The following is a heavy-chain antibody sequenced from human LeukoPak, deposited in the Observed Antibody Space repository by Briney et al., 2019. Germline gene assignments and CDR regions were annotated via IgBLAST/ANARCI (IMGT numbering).Heavy chain of an antibody. Sequence: GGSLRLSCAASGFTFSDYYMSWIRQAPGKGLEWVSYISSSGSTIYYADSVKGRFTISRDNAENSLYLEMNSLRVEDTAIYYCVRDRGSYRPIDYWGQGTLVTVSS. V-gene: IGHV3-11*04. CDR3: VRDRGSYRPIDY. D-gene: IGHD1-26*01. CDR1: GFTFSDYY. CDR2: ISSSGSTI. J-gene: IGHJ4*02.